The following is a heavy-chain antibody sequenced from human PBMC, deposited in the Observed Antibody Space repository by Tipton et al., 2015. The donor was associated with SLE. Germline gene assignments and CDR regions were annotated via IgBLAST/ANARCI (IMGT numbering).Heavy chain of an antibody. V-gene: IGHV4-4*07. Sequence: TLSLTCTVSGGSIGSYYWSWIRQPAGKGLGWIGRIYTSGSTNYNPSLKSRVTMSVDTSKNQFSLKLSSVTAADTAVYYCARDAAMIVPRGSFDIWGQGTMVTVSS. D-gene: IGHD3-22*01. CDR2: IYTSGST. CDR3: ARDAAMIVPRGSFDI. CDR1: GGSIGSYY. J-gene: IGHJ3*02.